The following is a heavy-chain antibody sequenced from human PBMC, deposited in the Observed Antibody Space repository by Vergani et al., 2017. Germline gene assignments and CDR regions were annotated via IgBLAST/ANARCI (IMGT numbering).Heavy chain of an antibody. V-gene: IGHV4-34*01. CDR2: INHSGST. J-gene: IGHJ6*02. Sequence: QAQLQQWGAGLLKPSEPLSLTCAVYGGSFSGYYWSWIRQPPGKGLEWSGEINHSGSTNYNPSLKSRVTISVDTSKNQFSLKLSSVTAADTAGYYCARRGVEMATTSGMDVWGQGTTVTVSS. CDR3: ARRGVEMATTSGMDV. CDR1: GGSFSGYY. D-gene: IGHD5-24*01.